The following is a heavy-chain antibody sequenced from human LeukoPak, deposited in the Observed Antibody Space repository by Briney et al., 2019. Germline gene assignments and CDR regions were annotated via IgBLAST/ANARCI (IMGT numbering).Heavy chain of an antibody. D-gene: IGHD3-22*01. Sequence: GGSLRLSCAASGLTFSSYWMHWVRQAPGKGLVWVSRINHDGSSTTYADSVKGRFTISRDNAKNTLYLQMNSLRAEDTAVYYCARGGTYNYESSGYSYYFDYWGQGTLVTVSS. CDR1: GLTFSSYW. CDR3: ARGGTYNYESSGYSYYFDY. V-gene: IGHV3-74*01. J-gene: IGHJ4*02. CDR2: INHDGSST.